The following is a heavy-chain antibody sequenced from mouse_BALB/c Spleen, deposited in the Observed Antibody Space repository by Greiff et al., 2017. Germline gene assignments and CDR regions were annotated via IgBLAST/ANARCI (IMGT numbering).Heavy chain of an antibody. CDR2: SRNKANDYTT. Sequence: EVQGVESGGGLVQPGGSLRLSCATSGFTFSDFYMEWVRQPPGKRLEWIAASRNKANDYTTEYSASVKGRFIVSRDTSQSILYLQMNALRAEDTAIYYCARGSLDGGFAYWGQGTLVTVSA. CDR3: ARGSLDGGFAY. CDR1: GFTFSDFY. J-gene: IGHJ3*01. D-gene: IGHD1-1*02. V-gene: IGHV7-1*02.